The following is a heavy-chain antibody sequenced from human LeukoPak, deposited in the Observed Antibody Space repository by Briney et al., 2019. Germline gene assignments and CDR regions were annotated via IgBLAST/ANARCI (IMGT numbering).Heavy chain of an antibody. J-gene: IGHJ4*02. Sequence: PGGSLRLSCAASGFTFSSYSMNWVRQAPGKGLERVSHITASGTAMFYADSVKGRFTIPRDNAKNSLYLQMNSLRDEDTAVYYCASSGSYRFDYWGQGTLVTVSS. CDR1: GFTFSSYS. CDR2: ITASGTAM. V-gene: IGHV3-48*02. CDR3: ASSGSYRFDY. D-gene: IGHD1-26*01.